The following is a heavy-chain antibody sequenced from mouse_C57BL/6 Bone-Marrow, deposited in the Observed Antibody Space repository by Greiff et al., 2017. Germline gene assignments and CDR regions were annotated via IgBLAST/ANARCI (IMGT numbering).Heavy chain of an antibody. Sequence: VKVVESGPGLVAPSQSLSITCTVSGFSLTSYAISWVRQPPGKGLEWLGVIWTGGGTNYNSALKSRLSISKDNSKSQVFLKMNSLQTDDTARYYCARRKSSSYGYFDVWGTGTTVTVSS. CDR3: ARRKSSSYGYFDV. V-gene: IGHV2-9-1*01. CDR2: IWTGGGT. J-gene: IGHJ1*03. CDR1: GFSLTSYA. D-gene: IGHD1-1*01.